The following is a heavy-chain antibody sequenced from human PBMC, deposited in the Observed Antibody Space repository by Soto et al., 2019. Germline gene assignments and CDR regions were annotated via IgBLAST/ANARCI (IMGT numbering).Heavy chain of an antibody. CDR1: GFSLSTTGVG. D-gene: IGHD4-4*01. Sequence: QITLKESGPTLVKPTQTLTLTCTFSGFSLSTTGVGVGWIRQPPGKALEWLALIYWDDDKRYSPSLKSRLTITKDTSKKLEVLTMTNMDPVDTATYYCALARYSNFDYWAQGTLVTVSS. CDR3: ALARYSNFDY. J-gene: IGHJ4*02. CDR2: IYWDDDK. V-gene: IGHV2-5*02.